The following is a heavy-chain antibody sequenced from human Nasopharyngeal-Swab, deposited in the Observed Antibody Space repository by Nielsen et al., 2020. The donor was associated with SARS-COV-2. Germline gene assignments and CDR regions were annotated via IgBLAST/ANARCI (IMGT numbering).Heavy chain of an antibody. V-gene: IGHV1-8*01. J-gene: IGHJ5*02. Sequence: ASVKVSCKASGYTFTSYDINWVRQATGQGLEWMGWMNPNSGNTGYAQKFQGRVTMTRNTSISTAYMELSSLRSDDTAVYYCARALTRSITIFGVVIPNWFDPWGQGTLVTVSS. CDR1: GYTFTSYD. CDR3: ARALTRSITIFGVVIPNWFDP. D-gene: IGHD3-3*01. CDR2: MNPNSGNT.